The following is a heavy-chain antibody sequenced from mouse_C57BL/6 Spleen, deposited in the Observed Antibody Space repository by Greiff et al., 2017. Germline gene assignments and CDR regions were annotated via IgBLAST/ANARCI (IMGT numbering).Heavy chain of an antibody. CDR1: GFTFSSYG. J-gene: IGHJ2*01. CDR3: ARFYSNYDFDY. Sequence: EVKLMESGGDLVKPGGSLKLSCAASGFTFSSYGMSWVRQTPDKRLEWVATISSGGSYTYYPDSVKGRFTISRDNAKNTLYLQMSSLKSEDTAMYYCARFYSNYDFDYWGQGTTLTVSS. CDR2: ISSGGSYT. V-gene: IGHV5-6*01. D-gene: IGHD2-5*01.